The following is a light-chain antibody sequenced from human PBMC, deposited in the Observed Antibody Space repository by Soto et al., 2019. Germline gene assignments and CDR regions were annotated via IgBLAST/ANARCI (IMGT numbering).Light chain of an antibody. V-gene: IGKV3-15*01. CDR3: QQYNNWPFT. J-gene: IGKJ3*01. CDR2: GAS. CDR1: QSINSN. Sequence: EMVMTQSPATLSVSPGERATLSCRASQSINSNLAWYQQKPGQAPRLVIYGASTRATGIPARFSGSGSGTEFTLTIGSLQSEDFAVYYCQQYNNWPFTFGPGTKVDIK.